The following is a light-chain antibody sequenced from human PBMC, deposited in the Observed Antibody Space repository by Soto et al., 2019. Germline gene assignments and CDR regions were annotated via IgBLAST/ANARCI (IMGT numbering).Light chain of an antibody. J-gene: IGKJ5*01. CDR1: HYINPR. Sequence: LARSTTTLSSFPCDSVTLACRSSHYINPRLAWYQHRPGQAPRLLIYQSSLWATGIPARFSGSGSGTDFTLTISSLEPEDFAVYYCQHRSEWPVSLGQGTRLE. V-gene: IGKV3-11*01. CDR2: QSS. CDR3: QHRSEWPVS.